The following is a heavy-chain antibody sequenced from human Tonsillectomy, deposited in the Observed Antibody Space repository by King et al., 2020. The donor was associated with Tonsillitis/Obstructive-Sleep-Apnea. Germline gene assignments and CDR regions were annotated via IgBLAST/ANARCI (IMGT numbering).Heavy chain of an antibody. CDR1: GFTSRSYA. CDR3: AKDRPSSGWPAFDY. V-gene: IGHV3-23*04. Sequence: VQLVESGAGLVQPGESLRLSCVASGFTSRSYAMSWVRQAPGKGLEWVSRINNGGYPYYADPVKRGFTISRAISQNTLSLERNSLGAEDTAVYYCAKDRPSSGWPAFDYWGQGVLVIVSS. D-gene: IGHD6-19*01. J-gene: IGHJ4*02. CDR2: INNGGYP.